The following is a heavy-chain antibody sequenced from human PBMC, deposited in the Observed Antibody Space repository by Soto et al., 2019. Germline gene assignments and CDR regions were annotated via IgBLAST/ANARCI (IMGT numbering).Heavy chain of an antibody. CDR2: ISAHNGNT. J-gene: IGHJ6*02. V-gene: IGHV1-18*01. CDR3: ARDRGIAARIVGYYYGMDV. Sequence: ASVKVSCKASGYTFTSYGISWVRQAPGQGLEWMGWISAHNGNTNYAQKLQGRVTMTTDTSTSTAYMELRSLRSDDTAVYYCARDRGIAARIVGYYYGMDVWGQGTTVTVSS. CDR1: GYTFTSYG. D-gene: IGHD6-6*01.